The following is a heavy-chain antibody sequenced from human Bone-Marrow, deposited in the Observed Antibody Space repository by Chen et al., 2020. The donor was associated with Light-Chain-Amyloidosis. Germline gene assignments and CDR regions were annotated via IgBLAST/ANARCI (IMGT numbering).Heavy chain of an antibody. CDR1: GLTFSNAW. CDR2: IKSKTDGGTT. D-gene: IGHD4-17*01. J-gene: IGHJ4*02. CDR3: TTSPNDYGDYYFDY. V-gene: IGHV3-15*01. Sequence: EVQLVESGGGLVKPGGSLRLSCAASGLTFSNAWMSWVRQAPGKGLEWVGRIKSKTDGGTTDYAAPVKGRFTISRDDSKNTLYLQMNSLKTEDTAVYYCTTSPNDYGDYYFDYWGQGTLVTVSS.